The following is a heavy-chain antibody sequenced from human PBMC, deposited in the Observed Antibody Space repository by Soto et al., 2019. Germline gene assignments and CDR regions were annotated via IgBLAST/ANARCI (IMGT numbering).Heavy chain of an antibody. CDR3: ARDETNYDYIWGSHHY. Sequence: GGSLRLSCAASGFTFSTYWMTWVRQAPGKGLEWVANIKQDGSEKYYVDSAKGRFTISRDNVKNSLYLQMNSLRAEDTAVYFCARDETNYDYIWGSHHYWGQGVLVTVXS. J-gene: IGHJ4*02. CDR1: GFTFSTYW. V-gene: IGHV3-7*01. D-gene: IGHD3-16*01. CDR2: IKQDGSEK.